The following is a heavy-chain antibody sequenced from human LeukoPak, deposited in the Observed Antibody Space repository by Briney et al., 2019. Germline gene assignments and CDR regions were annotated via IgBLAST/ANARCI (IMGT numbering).Heavy chain of an antibody. D-gene: IGHD6-19*01. J-gene: IGHJ1*01. CDR2: IYYSGST. Sequence: SETLSLTCAVSGGSISSGGYYWSWIRQHPGKGLEWIGYIYYSGSTYYNPSLKSRVTISVDTSKNQFSLKLSSVTAADTAVYYCARSYSSGWKGHEYFQHWGQGTLVTVSS. CDR1: GGSISSGGYY. CDR3: ARSYSSGWKGHEYFQH. V-gene: IGHV4-31*11.